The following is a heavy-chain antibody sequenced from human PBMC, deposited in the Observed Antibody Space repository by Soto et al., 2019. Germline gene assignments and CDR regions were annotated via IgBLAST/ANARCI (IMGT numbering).Heavy chain of an antibody. V-gene: IGHV4-59*08. CDR2: IDYSGTT. J-gene: IGHJ4*02. CDR1: GDSISSYY. D-gene: IGHD3-16*01. CDR3: ARAPTRGHFDY. Sequence: SDTLSLTCTVSGDSISSYYWSWIRQPPGKGLGWIGYIDYSGTTNYNPSLKGRVAMSVDTSRNQFSLHLVSVTATDTAVYYCARAPTRGHFDYWGQGALVTVSS.